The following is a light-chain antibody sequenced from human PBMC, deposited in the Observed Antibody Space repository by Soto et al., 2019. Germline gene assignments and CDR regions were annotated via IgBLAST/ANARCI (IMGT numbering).Light chain of an antibody. CDR2: KAS. V-gene: IGKV1-5*03. CDR1: QSVNNW. Sequence: DIQMTQSPSTLSASVGDRVTITCRASQSVNNWLAWCQQKPGKAPKVLIYKASSLESGVPSRFSGSGSGTEFSLTITSLQPDDFATYFCLQYHSDPWTFGQGTKV. CDR3: LQYHSDPWT. J-gene: IGKJ1*01.